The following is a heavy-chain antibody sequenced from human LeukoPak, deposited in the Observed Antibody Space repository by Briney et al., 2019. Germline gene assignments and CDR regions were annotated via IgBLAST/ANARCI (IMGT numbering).Heavy chain of an antibody. CDR2: IYYSGST. J-gene: IGHJ4*02. Sequence: PSETLSLTCTVSGGSISSYYWSWIRQPPGKGLEWIGYIYYSGSTNYNHSLKSRVIMSVDTSKNQFSLKLSSVTAADTAVYYCARSITSTGTGDYWGQGTLVTVSS. V-gene: IGHV4-59*01. CDR1: GGSISSYY. CDR3: ARSITSTGTGDY. D-gene: IGHD4-17*01.